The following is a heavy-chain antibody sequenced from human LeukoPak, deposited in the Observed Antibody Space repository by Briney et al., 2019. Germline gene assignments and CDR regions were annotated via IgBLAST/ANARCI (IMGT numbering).Heavy chain of an antibody. D-gene: IGHD3-22*01. V-gene: IGHV4-59*04. CDR1: GGSISSYY. J-gene: IGHJ4*02. CDR3: ARLAHYYDSSGYPDY. CDR2: TYYSGST. Sequence: SETLFLTCTVSGGSISSYYWSWIRQPPGKGLEWIGYTYYSGSTYYNPSLKSRVTISVDTSKNQFSLKLSSVTAADTAVYYCARLAHYYDSSGYPDYWGQGTLVTVSS.